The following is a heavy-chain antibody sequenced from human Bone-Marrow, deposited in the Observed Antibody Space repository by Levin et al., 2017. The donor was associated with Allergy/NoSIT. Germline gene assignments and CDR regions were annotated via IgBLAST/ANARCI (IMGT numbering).Heavy chain of an antibody. CDR3: ARDAPTGRYFDGSNNYLWSWFES. CDR1: GDTFSSFD. CDR2: IISSLGIR. J-gene: IGHJ5*01. V-gene: IGHV1-69*04. Sequence: KISCKAFGDTFSSFDVTWVRQAPGQGLEWMGRIISSLGIRNYAQQFQGRITITADKATNTAYMELNSLRFEDTAVYFCARDAPTGRYFDGSNNYLWSWFESWGQGTLVSVSS. D-gene: IGHD3-9*01.